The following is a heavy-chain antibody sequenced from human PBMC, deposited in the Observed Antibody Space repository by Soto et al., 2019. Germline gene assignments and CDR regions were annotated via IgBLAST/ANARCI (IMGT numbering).Heavy chain of an antibody. Sequence: SLRLSCAASGFTFSSYGMHWVRQAPGKGLEWVAHISYDGSNEHYVDSVKGRFTISRDNSKNSLYLQMTSLRAEDTAVYYFAEDSYYHDRSGYPVFDFWGQGTPVTVSS. CDR2: ISYDGSNE. D-gene: IGHD3-22*01. CDR1: GFTFSSYG. CDR3: AEDSYYHDRSGYPVFDF. J-gene: IGHJ4*02. V-gene: IGHV3-30*18.